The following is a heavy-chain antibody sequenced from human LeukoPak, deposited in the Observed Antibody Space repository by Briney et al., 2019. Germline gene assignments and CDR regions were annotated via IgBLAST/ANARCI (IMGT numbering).Heavy chain of an antibody. J-gene: IGHJ5*02. V-gene: IGHV4-59*01. CDR2: IYYSGST. CDR1: GGSISSYY. Sequence: SETLSLTCAVSGGSISSYYWSWIRQPPGKGLEWIGYIYYSGSTNYSPSLKSRVTISVDTSKNQFSLKVNSVTAADTAVYYCVRSKSGTYGWFDPWGQGTLVTVSS. D-gene: IGHD4-17*01. CDR3: VRSKSGTYGWFDP.